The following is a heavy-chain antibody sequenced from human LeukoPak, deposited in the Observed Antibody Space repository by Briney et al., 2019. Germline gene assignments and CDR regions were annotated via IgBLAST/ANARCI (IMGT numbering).Heavy chain of an antibody. J-gene: IGHJ3*02. CDR1: GFTFSSYS. V-gene: IGHV3-21*01. D-gene: IGHD6-19*01. CDR3: ARDDIAVAGPDHDAFDI. Sequence: PGGSLRLSCAASGFTFSSYSMNWVRQAPGKGLEWVSSISSSSSYIYYADSVKGRFTISRDNAKNSLYLQMNSLRAEDTAVYYCARDDIAVAGPDHDAFDIWGQGTMVTVSS. CDR2: ISSSSSYI.